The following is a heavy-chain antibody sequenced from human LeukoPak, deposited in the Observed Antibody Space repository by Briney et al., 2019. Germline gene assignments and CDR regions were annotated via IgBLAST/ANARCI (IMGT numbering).Heavy chain of an antibody. D-gene: IGHD6-19*01. V-gene: IGHV3-33*01. J-gene: IGHJ4*02. CDR1: GFPFSSYG. CDR2: LVYDARS. Sequence: PGPSLRLSCAASGFPFSSYGMHWVRQAPGKGLEWVARLVYDARSDYANSVKGRFSISRDDSKNTLFLDMSNLRVEDTALYYCARDLSAAFDFWGQGVLVTVSS. CDR3: ARDLSAAFDF.